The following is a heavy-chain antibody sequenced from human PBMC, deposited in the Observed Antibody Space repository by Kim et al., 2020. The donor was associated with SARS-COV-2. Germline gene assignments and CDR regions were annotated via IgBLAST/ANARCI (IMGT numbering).Heavy chain of an antibody. J-gene: IGHJ4*02. Sequence: ADSVKGRFTISRDNSKNTLYLQMNSLRPDDTAVYYCARANSGSYWGYFDYWGQGTLVTVSS. V-gene: IGHV3-30*01. D-gene: IGHD1-26*01. CDR3: ARANSGSYWGYFDY.